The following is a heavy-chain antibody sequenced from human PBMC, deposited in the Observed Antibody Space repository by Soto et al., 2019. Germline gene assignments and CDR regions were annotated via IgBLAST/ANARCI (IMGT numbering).Heavy chain of an antibody. J-gene: IGHJ6*03. V-gene: IGHV3-21*01. Sequence: GGSLRLSCAASGFTFSSYTMNWVRQAPGKGLEWVSSISSSSSYIYYADSLKGRFTISRDNAKNSLYLQMNSLRAEDMAVYYCAKRAGSDYGDYGFTYYYYYYMDVWGKGTTVTVSS. D-gene: IGHD4-17*01. CDR2: ISSSSSYI. CDR1: GFTFSSYT. CDR3: AKRAGSDYGDYGFTYYYYYYMDV.